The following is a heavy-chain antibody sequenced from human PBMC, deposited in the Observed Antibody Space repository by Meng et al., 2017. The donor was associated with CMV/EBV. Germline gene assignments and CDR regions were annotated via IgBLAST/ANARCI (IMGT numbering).Heavy chain of an antibody. D-gene: IGHD2-2*01. CDR2: IYTSGST. V-gene: IGHV4-4*07. CDR1: GGSISSYY. J-gene: IGHJ5*02. CDR3: ARDLMNCSSTSCANWFDP. Sequence: QGQLQGPGPGLVKPSRTLSLTCTVSGGSISSYYWSWIRQPAGKGLEWIGRIYTSGSTNYNPSLKSRVTMSVDTSKNQFSLKLSSVTAADTAVYYCARDLMNCSSTSCANWFDPWGQGTLVPSPQ.